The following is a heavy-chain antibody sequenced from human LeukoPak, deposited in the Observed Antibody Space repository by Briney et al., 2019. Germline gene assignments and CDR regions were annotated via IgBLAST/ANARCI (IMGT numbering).Heavy chain of an antibody. CDR3: AKDWDSAVVVPPPPDY. J-gene: IGHJ4*02. CDR2: ISYDGSNK. D-gene: IGHD2-2*01. V-gene: IGHV3-30*18. Sequence: GGSLRLSCAASGFTFSSYGMHWVRQAPGKGLEWVAVISYDGSNKYYADSVKGRFTISRDNSKNTLYLQMNSLRAEDTAVYYCAKDWDSAVVVPPPPDYWGQGTLVTVSS. CDR1: GFTFSSYG.